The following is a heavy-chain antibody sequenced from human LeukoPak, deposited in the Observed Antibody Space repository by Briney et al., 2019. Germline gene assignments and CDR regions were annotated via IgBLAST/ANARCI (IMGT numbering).Heavy chain of an antibody. V-gene: IGHV4-34*01. CDR1: GGSFNGYY. CDR3: AGLVVTAPHYHYYMDV. D-gene: IGHD2-21*02. Sequence: SETLSLTCNVSGGSFNGYYWTWVRQSPGKGLEWIAEINHIGTTNHNPSLRSRVTVSTDTSKNQFFLRLTSVTAADTALYYCAGLVVTAPHYHYYMDVWGEGTSVTVS. J-gene: IGHJ6*03. CDR2: INHIGTT.